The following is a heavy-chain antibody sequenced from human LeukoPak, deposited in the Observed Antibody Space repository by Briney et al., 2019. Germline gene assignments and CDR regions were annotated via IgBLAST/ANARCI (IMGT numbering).Heavy chain of an antibody. Sequence: ASVKVSCKTSGYTFTTYYMHWVRQAPGQGLEWMGIINPSGGTTNYAQKFQGRVTMTRDTSTSTVYMELSSLRSEDTAVYYCARGLRNTDTFDIWGQGTMVTVSS. CDR1: GYTFTTYY. CDR3: ARGLRNTDTFDI. CDR2: INPSGGTT. V-gene: IGHV1-46*01. J-gene: IGHJ3*02.